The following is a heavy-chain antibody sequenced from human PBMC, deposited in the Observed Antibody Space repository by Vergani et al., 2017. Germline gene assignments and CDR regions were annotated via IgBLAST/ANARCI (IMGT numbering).Heavy chain of an antibody. V-gene: IGHV4-61*02. Sequence: QVQLQESGPGLVKPSQTLSLTCTVSGGSISSGSYYWSWIRQPAGKGLEWIGRIYTSGSTNYNPSLKSRVTISVDTSKNQFSLKLSSVTAADTAVYYCARGGRITIFGAVTRGGFDPWGQGTLVTVSS. CDR1: GGSISSGSYY. D-gene: IGHD3-3*01. CDR3: ARGGRITIFGAVTRGGFDP. CDR2: IYTSGST. J-gene: IGHJ5*02.